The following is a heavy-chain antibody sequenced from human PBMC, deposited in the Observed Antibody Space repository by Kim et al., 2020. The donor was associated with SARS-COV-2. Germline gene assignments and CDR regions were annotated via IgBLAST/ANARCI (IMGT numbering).Heavy chain of an antibody. V-gene: IGHV5-10-1*01. Sequence: HSPSFQGHVTISADKSISTAYLQWSSLKASDTAMYYCARTPGSSGWYDYWGQGTLVTVSS. CDR3: ARTPGSSGWYDY. J-gene: IGHJ4*02. D-gene: IGHD6-19*01.